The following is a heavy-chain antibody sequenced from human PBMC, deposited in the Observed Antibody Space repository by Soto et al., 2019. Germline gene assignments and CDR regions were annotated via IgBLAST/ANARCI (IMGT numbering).Heavy chain of an antibody. CDR3: AKDAKILDWLPTSYYFDF. Sequence: PGGSLRLSCAVSGLSFCSYAMTWVRQSPGKGLEWVSSISRSGNSTYSADSVRGRFTISRDNSKNMLYLQMNSLRAEDTAVYYCAKDAKILDWLPTSYYFDFWGQGTLVTVSS. V-gene: IGHV3-23*01. CDR2: ISRSGNST. D-gene: IGHD3-9*01. CDR1: GLSFCSYA. J-gene: IGHJ4*02.